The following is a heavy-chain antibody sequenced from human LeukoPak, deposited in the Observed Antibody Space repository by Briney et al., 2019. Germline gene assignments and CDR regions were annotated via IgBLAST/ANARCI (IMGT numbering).Heavy chain of an antibody. CDR2: INPNSGGT. D-gene: IGHD3-22*01. J-gene: IGHJ4*02. Sequence: ASVKVSCKASGYTFTGYYMNWVRQAPGQGLEWMGWINPNSGGTNYAQKFQGRVTMTRDTSISTAYMELSRLRSDDTAVYYCARDRGYYDSSGYYYFDYWGQGTLVTVSS. CDR3: ARDRGYYDSSGYYYFDY. V-gene: IGHV1-2*02. CDR1: GYTFTGYY.